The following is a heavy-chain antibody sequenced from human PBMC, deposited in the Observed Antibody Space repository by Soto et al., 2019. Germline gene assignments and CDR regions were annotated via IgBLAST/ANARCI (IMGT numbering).Heavy chain of an antibody. Sequence: GGSLRLSCAASGFTFSSYGMHWVRQAPGKGLEWVAVISYDGSNKYYADSVKGRFTISRDNSKNTLYLQMNSLRAEDTAVYYCAKGDNWNYLSTYFDYWGQGTLVTVS. J-gene: IGHJ4*02. CDR3: AKGDNWNYLSTYFDY. CDR1: GFTFSSYG. D-gene: IGHD1-7*01. CDR2: ISYDGSNK. V-gene: IGHV3-30*18.